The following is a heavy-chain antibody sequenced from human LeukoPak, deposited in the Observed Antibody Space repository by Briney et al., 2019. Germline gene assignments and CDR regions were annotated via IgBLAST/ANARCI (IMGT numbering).Heavy chain of an antibody. D-gene: IGHD2-2*01. V-gene: IGHV3-33*01. CDR2: IWDDGSNK. CDR3: ARAEVPAALKFGAFDI. Sequence: GGSLRLSCAASGFTFSSYGMHWVRQAPGKGLEWVAVIWDDGSNKYYADSVKGRFTISRDNSKNTLYLQMNSLRAEGTAVYYCARAEVPAALKFGAFDIWGQGTMVTVSS. J-gene: IGHJ3*02. CDR1: GFTFSSYG.